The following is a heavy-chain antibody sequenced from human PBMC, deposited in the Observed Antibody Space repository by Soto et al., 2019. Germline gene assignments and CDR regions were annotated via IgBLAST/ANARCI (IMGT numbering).Heavy chain of an antibody. CDR2: ISGSGGST. Sequence: GSLRLSCAASGFTFSSYAMSWVRQAPGKGLEWVSAISGSGGSTYYADSVKGRFTISRDNSKNTLYLQMNSLRAEDAAVYYCAKGPYDSSGYGRYYFDYWGQGTLVTVSS. J-gene: IGHJ4*02. V-gene: IGHV3-23*01. D-gene: IGHD3-22*01. CDR3: AKGPYDSSGYGRYYFDY. CDR1: GFTFSSYA.